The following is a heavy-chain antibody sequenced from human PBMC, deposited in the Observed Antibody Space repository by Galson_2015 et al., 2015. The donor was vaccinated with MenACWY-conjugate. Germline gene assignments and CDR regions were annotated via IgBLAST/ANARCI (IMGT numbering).Heavy chain of an antibody. CDR1: GFTISRYA. J-gene: IGHJ4*02. CDR2: TSYDGSQK. V-gene: IGHV3-30*04. D-gene: IGHD5-18*01. CDR3: ARYQQGYHISLYPSFDY. Sequence: SLRLSCAASGFTISRYAMHWVRQAPGKGLEWVAVTSYDGSQKYYADSVKGRFTNSRDNSKNTLYLQMNSLREEDTAVYYCARYQQGYHISLYPSFDYWGPGTLVPVYS.